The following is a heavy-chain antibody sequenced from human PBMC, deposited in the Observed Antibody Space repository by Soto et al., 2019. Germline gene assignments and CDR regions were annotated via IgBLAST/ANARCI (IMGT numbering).Heavy chain of an antibody. Sequence: EVQLLESGGGLVQPGGSLRLSCAAYGFPFSSYAMRWVRQAPGKGLEGVSAISGSGGSTYYADSVKGRLTNSRDNSKNTLYLQMNSLRAEDTAVHYCAKARAAYYDSSGYPVDYWGQGTLVTVSS. CDR2: ISGSGGST. CDR3: AKARAAYYDSSGYPVDY. J-gene: IGHJ4*02. CDR1: GFPFSSYA. V-gene: IGHV3-23*01. D-gene: IGHD3-22*01.